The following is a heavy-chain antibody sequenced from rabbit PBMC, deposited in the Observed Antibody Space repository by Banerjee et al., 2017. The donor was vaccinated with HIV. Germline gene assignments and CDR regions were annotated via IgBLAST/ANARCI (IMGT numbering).Heavy chain of an antibody. CDR1: GFSFSSNFY. CDR3: VRDRGWGGMDL. Sequence: QEQLVESGGGLVQPEGSLTLTCTASGFSFSSNFYMCWVRQAPGKGLEWIAYINTASGSKDYASWVNGRFTISSHNAQNTLFLQLNSLTAADTATYFCVRDRGWGGMDLWGQGTLVTVS. D-gene: IGHD4-1*01. CDR2: INTASGSK. J-gene: IGHJ6*01. V-gene: IGHV1S47*01.